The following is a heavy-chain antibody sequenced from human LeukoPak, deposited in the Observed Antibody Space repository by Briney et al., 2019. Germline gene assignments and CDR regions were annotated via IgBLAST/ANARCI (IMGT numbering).Heavy chain of an antibody. V-gene: IGHV4-59*12. J-gene: IGHJ4*02. CDR1: GGSISSYY. D-gene: IGHD6-19*01. Sequence: SETLSLTCTVSGGSISSYYWSWIRQPPGKGLEWIGYIYYSGSTNYNPSLKSRVTISVDTSKNQFSLKLSSVTAADTAVYYCAREKPDRYSSGWYPDSWGQGTLVTVSS. CDR2: IYYSGST. CDR3: AREKPDRYSSGWYPDS.